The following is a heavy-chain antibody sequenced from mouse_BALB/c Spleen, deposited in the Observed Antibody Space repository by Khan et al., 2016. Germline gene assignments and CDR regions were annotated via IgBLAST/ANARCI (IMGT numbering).Heavy chain of an antibody. CDR3: ARVVSYDLGVFGY. V-gene: IGHV2-6-7*01. D-gene: IGHD2-4*01. J-gene: IGHJ3*01. Sequence: QVQLKESGPGLVAPSQSLSITCTVSGFSLTGYGVNWVRQPPGKGLEWLGMIWGDGSTDYNSALKFRLSISKDNSKSQVFLKMNSLQTDDTARYXSARVVSYDLGVFGYCGQGTLVTVSA. CDR2: IWGDGST. CDR1: GFSLTGYG.